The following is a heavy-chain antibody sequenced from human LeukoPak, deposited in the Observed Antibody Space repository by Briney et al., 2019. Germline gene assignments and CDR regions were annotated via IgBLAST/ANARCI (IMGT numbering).Heavy chain of an antibody. J-gene: IGHJ4*02. D-gene: IGHD1-26*01. CDR1: GFTFSSYS. CDR3: ARAPSFVGPYDY. Sequence: GGSLRLSCAASGFTFSSYSMNWVRQAPGKGLEWISYISGSGSVSYYEDSVKGRFTISRDNAKNSLYLQMNSLRDEDTAVYYCARAPSFVGPYDYWGQGTLVTVSS. CDR2: ISGSGSVS. V-gene: IGHV3-48*02.